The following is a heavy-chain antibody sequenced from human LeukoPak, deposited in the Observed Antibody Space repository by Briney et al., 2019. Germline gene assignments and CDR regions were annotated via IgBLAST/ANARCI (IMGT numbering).Heavy chain of an antibody. Sequence: GGSLRLSCAASGFTFSSYGMHWVRQAPGKGLEWVAFIRYDGSNKYYADSVKGRFTISRDNSKNTLYLQMNSLRAEDPAVYYCAKVFEYYDFWSGVDAFHIWGQGTMVTVSS. D-gene: IGHD3-3*01. V-gene: IGHV3-30*02. J-gene: IGHJ3*02. CDR3: AKVFEYYDFWSGVDAFHI. CDR1: GFTFSSYG. CDR2: IRYDGSNK.